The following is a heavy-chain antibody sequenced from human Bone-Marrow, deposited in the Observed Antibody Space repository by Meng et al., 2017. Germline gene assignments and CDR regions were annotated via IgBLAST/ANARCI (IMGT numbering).Heavy chain of an antibody. D-gene: IGHD1-26*01. CDR1: GYNITSNG. J-gene: IGHJ4*02. V-gene: IGHV1-8*02. Sequence: QVQLEQHGAGVRKPGASLKFSCNASGYNITSNGVNWVRQATGQGLEWMRWMNTHIGNTGYAQKIQGRVTMTTNTSISTDYMELRSLRSEDTAVYYCARVATGVMGTTPYFDYWGQGTLVTVSS. CDR2: MNTHIGNT. CDR3: ARVATGVMGTTPYFDY.